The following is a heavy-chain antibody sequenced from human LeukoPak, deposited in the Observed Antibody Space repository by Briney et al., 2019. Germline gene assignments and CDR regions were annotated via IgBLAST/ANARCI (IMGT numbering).Heavy chain of an antibody. V-gene: IGHV3-30-3*01. CDR3: ARSITMVRGNFDY. CDR1: GFTLSSYA. D-gene: IGHD3-10*01. J-gene: IGHJ4*02. Sequence: QAGGSLRLSCAASGFTLSSYAMHWVRQAPGKGLEWVAVISYDGDHKYYADSVKGRFTISRDNSKNTLYLQMNSLRAEDTSIYYCARSITMVRGNFDYWGQGTLVTVSS. CDR2: ISYDGDHK.